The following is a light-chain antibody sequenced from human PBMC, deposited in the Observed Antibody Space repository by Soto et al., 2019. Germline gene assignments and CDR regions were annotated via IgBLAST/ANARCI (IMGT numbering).Light chain of an antibody. J-gene: IGKJ4*01. CDR1: QSVGNN. CDR3: QQYCNWPPLT. CDR2: GAS. Sequence: TQTPATLSVFPGAIATLPCSASQSVGNNLAWYQQKPGRTPRLLIYGASTRATGIPARFSGSGSGTEFTLTISSLQSEDLAVYYCQQYCNWPPLTFCGWNKVDIK. V-gene: IGKV3-15*01.